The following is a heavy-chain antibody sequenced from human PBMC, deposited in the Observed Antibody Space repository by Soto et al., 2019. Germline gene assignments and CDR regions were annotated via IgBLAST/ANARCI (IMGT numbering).Heavy chain of an antibody. CDR2: ISGSGGST. CDR1: GFTFSSYA. V-gene: IGHV3-23*01. J-gene: IGHJ6*02. Sequence: EVQLLESGGGLVQPGGSLRLSCAASGFTFSSYAMSWVRQAPGKGLEWVSAISGSGGSTYYADSVQGRFTISRDNSKNPLYLQMNSLRADDTAVYYCAKDLGFGWYSSGWGSYYYYGMDVWGQGTTVTVSS. D-gene: IGHD6-19*01. CDR3: AKDLGFGWYSSGWGSYYYYGMDV.